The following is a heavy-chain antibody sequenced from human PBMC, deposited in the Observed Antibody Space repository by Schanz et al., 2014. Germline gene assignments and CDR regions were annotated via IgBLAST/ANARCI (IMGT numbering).Heavy chain of an antibody. D-gene: IGHD3-3*01. V-gene: IGHV3-30*03. Sequence: QVQLVESGGGVVQPGRSLRLSCAGSGFSFSDYGMHWVRQAPGRGLEWVAVISYHGSERYYADSVKGRFTISRDNSKNTLYLQMSSLRAEDTAVYYCARDKGGYYPFDYWGQGTLVTVSS. J-gene: IGHJ4*02. CDR3: ARDKGGYYPFDY. CDR2: ISYHGSER. CDR1: GFSFSDYG.